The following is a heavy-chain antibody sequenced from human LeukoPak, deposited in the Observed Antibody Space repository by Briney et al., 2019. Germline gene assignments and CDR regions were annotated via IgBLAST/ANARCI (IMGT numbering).Heavy chain of an antibody. CDR2: INPNSGGT. CDR3: ARTLDPIAVAGTDYPSYYFDY. J-gene: IGHJ4*02. V-gene: IGHV1-2*02. D-gene: IGHD6-19*01. CDR1: GYTFTGYY. Sequence: ASVKVSCKASGYTFTGYYMHWVRQAPGQGLEWMGWINPNSGGTNYAQKFQGRVTMTRDTSISTAYMELSRLRSDDTAVYYCARTLDPIAVAGTDYPSYYFDYWGQGTLSPSPQ.